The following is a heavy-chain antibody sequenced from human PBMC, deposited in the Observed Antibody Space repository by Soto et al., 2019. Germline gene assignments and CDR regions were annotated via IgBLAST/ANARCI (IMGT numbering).Heavy chain of an antibody. CDR2: ISYDGSNK. CDR3: ARAPSIYSSLSNY. CDR1: GFTFSSYA. D-gene: IGHD6-6*01. V-gene: IGHV3-30-3*01. J-gene: IGHJ4*02. Sequence: GGSLRLSCAASGFTFSSYAMHWVRQAPGKGLEWVAVISYDGSNKYYADSVKGRFTISRDNSKNTLYLQMNSLRAEDTAVYYCARAPSIYSSLSNYWGQGTLVTVSS.